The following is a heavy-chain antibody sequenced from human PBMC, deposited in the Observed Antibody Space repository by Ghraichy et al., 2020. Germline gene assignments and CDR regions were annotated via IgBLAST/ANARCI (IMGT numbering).Heavy chain of an antibody. V-gene: IGHV3-23*01. D-gene: IGHD5-18*01. Sequence: GGSLRLSCAASGFTFSSYAMNWVRQATGKGLEWVSAISGSGGSTYYADSVKGRFTISRDNSKNTLYLQMNSLRAEDTAVYYCAKAGRGYSYGDFDYWGQGHLVIV. CDR1: GFTFSSYA. CDR3: AKAGRGYSYGDFDY. CDR2: ISGSGGST. J-gene: IGHJ4*02.